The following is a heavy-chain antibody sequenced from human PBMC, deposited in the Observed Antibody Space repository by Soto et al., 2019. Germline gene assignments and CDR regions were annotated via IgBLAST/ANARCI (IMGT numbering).Heavy chain of an antibody. J-gene: IGHJ6*02. CDR2: TYYRSKWYN. D-gene: IGHD6-6*01. CDR3: ARDQWESSSSYHYYYGMDV. CDR1: GDSASSNSAA. V-gene: IGHV6-1*01. Sequence: SQTLSLTCAISGDSASSNSAAWNWIRQSPSRGLEWLRRTYYRSKWYNDYAVSVKSRITINPDTSKNQFSLQLNSVTPEDTAVYYCARDQWESSSSYHYYYGMDVWGQGTTVTVSS.